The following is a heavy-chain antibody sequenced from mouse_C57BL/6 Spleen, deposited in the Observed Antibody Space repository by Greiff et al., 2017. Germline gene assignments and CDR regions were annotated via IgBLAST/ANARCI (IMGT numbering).Heavy chain of an antibody. Sequence: VQLQQSGPVLVKPGPSVKISCKASGFTFTDYYMHWVKQSPGKGLEWIGLVYPYYGGTSYNQKFKGKATLTVDKSSSTAYMELSSLTSEDSAVYYCATGHDGNSFDYWGQGTTLTVSS. CDR3: ATGHDGNSFDY. J-gene: IGHJ2*01. V-gene: IGHV1-36*01. D-gene: IGHD1-1*01. CDR1: GFTFTDYY. CDR2: VYPYYGGT.